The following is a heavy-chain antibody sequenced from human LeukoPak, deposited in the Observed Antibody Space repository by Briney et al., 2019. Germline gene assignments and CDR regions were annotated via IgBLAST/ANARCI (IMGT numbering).Heavy chain of an antibody. V-gene: IGHV3-23*01. CDR3: AKDQAGDGYNSM. J-gene: IGHJ4*02. Sequence: GGSLRLSCVTSGFTFSDCAMSWVRQAPGKGLEWVSTIHGANTYYAASVKGRFTISRDNSKNTLYLQMNSLRAEDTAIYYCAKDQAGDGYNSMWGQGTRVTVSS. D-gene: IGHD5-24*01. CDR1: GFTFSDCA. CDR2: IHGANT.